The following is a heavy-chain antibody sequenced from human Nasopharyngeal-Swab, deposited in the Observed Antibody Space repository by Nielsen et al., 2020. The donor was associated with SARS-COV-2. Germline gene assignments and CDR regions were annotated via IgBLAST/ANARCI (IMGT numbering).Heavy chain of an antibody. V-gene: IGHV3-23*01. CDR3: AKELQWLTQIGIDY. J-gene: IGHJ4*02. CDR1: GFTFSSYA. D-gene: IGHD6-19*01. Sequence: GESLKISCAASGFTFSSYAMSWVRQAPGKGLEWVSAISGSGGSTYYADSVKGRFTISRDNSKNTLYLQMNSLRAEDTAVYYCAKELQWLTQIGIDYWGQGTLVTVSS. CDR2: ISGSGGST.